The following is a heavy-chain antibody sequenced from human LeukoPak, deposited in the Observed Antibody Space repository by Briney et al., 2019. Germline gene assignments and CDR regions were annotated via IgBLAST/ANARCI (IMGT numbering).Heavy chain of an antibody. D-gene: IGHD6-13*01. Sequence: GASVKVSCKASGYTFTSYGISWVRQAPGQGLEWMGWISAYNGNTNYAQKLQGRVTMTTDTSTSTAYMELRSLRSDDTAVYYCAREVFKGIAAALPRAQPRSNSHTGWFDPWGQGTLVTVSS. J-gene: IGHJ5*02. CDR3: AREVFKGIAAALPRAQPRSNSHTGWFDP. V-gene: IGHV1-18*01. CDR1: GYTFTSYG. CDR2: ISAYNGNT.